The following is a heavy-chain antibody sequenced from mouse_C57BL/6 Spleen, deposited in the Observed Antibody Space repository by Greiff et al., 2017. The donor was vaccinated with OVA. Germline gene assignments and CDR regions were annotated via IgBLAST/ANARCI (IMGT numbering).Heavy chain of an antibody. CDR1: GYTFTSYW. V-gene: IGHV1-52*01. CDR3: ARCHDGYWYFDV. D-gene: IGHD2-3*01. J-gene: IGHJ1*03. CDR2: IDPSDSET. Sequence: QVQLQQPGAELVRPGSSVKLSCKASGYTFTSYWMHWVKQRPIQGLEWIGNIDPSDSETHYNQKFKDKATLTVDKSSSTAYMQLSSLTSEDSAVYYSARCHDGYWYFDVWGTGTTVTVSS.